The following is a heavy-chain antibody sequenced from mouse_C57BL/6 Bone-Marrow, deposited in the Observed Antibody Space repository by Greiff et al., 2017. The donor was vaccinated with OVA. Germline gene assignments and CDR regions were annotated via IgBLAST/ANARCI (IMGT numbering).Heavy chain of an antibody. J-gene: IGHJ2*01. Sequence: EVQLQQSGAELVRPGASVKLSCTASGFNIKDDYMHWVKQRPEQGLEWIGWIDPENGDTEYASKFQGKATITADTSSNTAYLQLSSLTSEDTAVYYCTSTVVANQFDYWGQGTTLTVSS. D-gene: IGHD1-1*01. CDR2: IDPENGDT. CDR1: GFNIKDDY. CDR3: TSTVVANQFDY. V-gene: IGHV14-4*01.